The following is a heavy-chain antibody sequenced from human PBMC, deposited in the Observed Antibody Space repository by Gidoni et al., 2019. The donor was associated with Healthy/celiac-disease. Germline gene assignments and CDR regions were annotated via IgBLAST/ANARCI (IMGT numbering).Heavy chain of an antibody. V-gene: IGHV1-69*17. CDR2: IIPIFGIA. CDR3: ARVSYCSSTSCYSGIDY. Sequence: QVQLVQSGAEVKKPGSSVKVSCKASGGTFSSYAISWVRQAPGQGLEWMGGIIPIFGIANYEQKFQGRVTITADKSTSTAYMELSSLRSEDTAVYYCARVSYCSSTSCYSGIDYWGQGPLVTVSS. J-gene: IGHJ4*02. D-gene: IGHD2-2*01. CDR1: GGTFSSYA.